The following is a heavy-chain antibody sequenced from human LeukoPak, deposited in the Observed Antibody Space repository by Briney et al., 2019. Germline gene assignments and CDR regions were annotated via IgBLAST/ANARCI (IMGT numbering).Heavy chain of an antibody. D-gene: IGHD6-13*01. CDR3: ARDLGSSSWFVDY. V-gene: IGHV3-7*01. CDR1: GFTFSSYS. CDR2: IKQDGSEK. J-gene: IGHJ4*02. Sequence: GALRLSCAASGFTFSSYSMNWVRQAPGKGLEWVANIKQDGSEKYYVDSVKGRFTISRDNAKNSLYLQMNSLRAEDTAVYYCARDLGSSSWFVDYWGQGTLVTVSS.